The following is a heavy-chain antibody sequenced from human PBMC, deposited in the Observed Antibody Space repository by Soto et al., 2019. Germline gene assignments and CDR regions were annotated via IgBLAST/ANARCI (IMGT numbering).Heavy chain of an antibody. CDR1: GGTFSSYA. V-gene: IGHV1-69*13. CDR2: IIPIFGTA. J-gene: IGHJ4*02. Sequence: ASVKVSCKASGGTFSSYAISWVRQAPGQGLEWMGGIIPIFGTANYAQKFQGRVTITADESTSTAYMELSSLRSEDTAVYYCARDLPGYSSSGFDYWGRGTLVTVSS. CDR3: ARDLPGYSSSGFDY. D-gene: IGHD6-13*01.